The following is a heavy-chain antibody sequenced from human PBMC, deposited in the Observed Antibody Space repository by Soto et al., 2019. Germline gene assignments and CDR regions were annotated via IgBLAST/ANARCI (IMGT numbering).Heavy chain of an antibody. CDR3: ARGLRYFDWLLHDAFDI. Sequence: EVQLVESGGGLVQPGGSLRLSCAASGFTVSSNYMSWVRQAPGKGLEWVSVIYSGGSTYYADSVKGRFTISRDNSKNTLYLQMNSLRAEDTAVYYCARGLRYFDWLLHDAFDIWGQGTMVTVSS. D-gene: IGHD3-9*01. J-gene: IGHJ3*02. CDR1: GFTVSSNY. V-gene: IGHV3-66*01. CDR2: IYSGGST.